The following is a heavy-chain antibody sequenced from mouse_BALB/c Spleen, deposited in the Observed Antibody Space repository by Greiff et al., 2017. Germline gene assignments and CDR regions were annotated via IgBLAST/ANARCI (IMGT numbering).Heavy chain of an antibody. CDR2: ISSGGSYT. J-gene: IGHJ4*01. D-gene: IGHD1-1*01. CDR3: ARHGVTTVVARAMDY. Sequence: EVMLVESGGDLVKPGGSLKLSCAASGFTFSSYGMSWVRQTPDKRLEWVATISSGGSYTYYPDSVKGRFTISRDNAKNTLYLQMSSLKSEDTAMYYCARHGVTTVVARAMDYWGQGTSVTVSS. V-gene: IGHV5-6*01. CDR1: GFTFSSYG.